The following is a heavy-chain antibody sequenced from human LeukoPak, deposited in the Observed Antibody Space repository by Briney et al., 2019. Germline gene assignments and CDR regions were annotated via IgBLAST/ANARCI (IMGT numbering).Heavy chain of an antibody. V-gene: IGHV4-59*01. D-gene: IGHD3-9*01. CDR1: GGSISSYY. CDR2: IYYSGST. CDR3: ARVGRXXXXLTGXHYYFDY. J-gene: IGHJ4*02. Sequence: PSETLSLTCTVSGGSISSYYWSWIRQPPGKGLEWIGYIYYSGSTNYNPSLKSRVTISVDTSKNQFSLKLSSVTATDTAVYSCARVGRXXXXLTGXHYYFDYWGQGTLVTVSX.